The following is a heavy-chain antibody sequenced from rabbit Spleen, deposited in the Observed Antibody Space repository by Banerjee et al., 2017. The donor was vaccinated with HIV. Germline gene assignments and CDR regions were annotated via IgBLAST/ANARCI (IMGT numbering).Heavy chain of an antibody. CDR3: ARAPPTYGGYGYDL. CDR1: GFSFSNDEY. CDR2: STSII. Sequence: QSLEESGGDLVKPGASLTLTCTASGFSFSNDEYMCWVRQAPGKGLEWIACSTSIIYYANWAKGRFTISKTSSTTVTLQMTSLTAADTATYFCARAPPTYGGYGYDLWGQGTLVTVS. J-gene: IGHJ4*01. V-gene: IGHV1S40*01. D-gene: IGHD6-1*01.